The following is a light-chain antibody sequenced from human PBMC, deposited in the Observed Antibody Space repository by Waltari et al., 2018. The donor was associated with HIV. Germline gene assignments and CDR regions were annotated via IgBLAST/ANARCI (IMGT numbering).Light chain of an antibody. J-gene: IGLJ2*01. Sequence: QSVLTQPPSASGTPGQTVTISCSGSSADIGSNTVNWYKQLPGTAPKLLIYNTYQRPSGVPDRVSASQSGTSASLAISGLQSEDEADYYCAAWDDSMEGHVFDGGTKLTIL. CDR3: AAWDDSMEGHV. V-gene: IGLV1-44*01. CDR2: NTY. CDR1: SADIGSNT.